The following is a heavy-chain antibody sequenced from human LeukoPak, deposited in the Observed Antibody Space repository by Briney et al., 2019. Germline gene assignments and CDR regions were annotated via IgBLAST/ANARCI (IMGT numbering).Heavy chain of an antibody. CDR2: INHSGST. CDR3: AREVSTLYYDSSGYFDY. Sequence: KPSETLSLTCAVYGGSFSGYYWGWVPPPPGEGLEWIGGINHSGSTNYNPSLKSRVTISVDTSKNQFSLKLSSVTAADTAVYYCAREVSTLYYDSSGYFDYWGQGTLVTVSS. CDR1: GGSFSGYY. J-gene: IGHJ4*02. V-gene: IGHV4-34*01. D-gene: IGHD3-22*01.